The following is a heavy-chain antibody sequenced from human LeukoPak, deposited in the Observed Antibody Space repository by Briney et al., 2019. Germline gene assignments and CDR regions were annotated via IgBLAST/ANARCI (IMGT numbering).Heavy chain of an antibody. J-gene: IGHJ5*02. CDR3: ATQPGIAAAGSWFDP. CDR1: GGSISSYY. CDR2: IYYSGST. D-gene: IGHD6-13*01. Sequence: SETLSLTCTVSGGSISSYYWSWIRQPPGKGLEWIGYIYYSGSTNYNPSLKSRVTISVDTSKNQFSLKLSSVTAADTAVYYCATQPGIAAAGSWFDPWGQGTLVTVSS. V-gene: IGHV4-59*01.